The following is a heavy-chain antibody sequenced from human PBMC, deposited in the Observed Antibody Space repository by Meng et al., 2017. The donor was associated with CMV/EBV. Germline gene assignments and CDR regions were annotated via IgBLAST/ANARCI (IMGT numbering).Heavy chain of an antibody. D-gene: IGHD5-12*01. J-gene: IGHJ4*02. V-gene: IGHV3-53*01. Sequence: GESLMISRAASGFTVSSNYMRWVRQAPGKGLEWVSVIYSGGSTYYADSVKGRFTISRDNSKNTLYLQMNRLRAEDTAVYYCARGGYDLGGYFSDYWGQGTQVTVSS. CDR1: GFTVSSNY. CDR2: IYSGGST. CDR3: ARGGYDLGGYFSDY.